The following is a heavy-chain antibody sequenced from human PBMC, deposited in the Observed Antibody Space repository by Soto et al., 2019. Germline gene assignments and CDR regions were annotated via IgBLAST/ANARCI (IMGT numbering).Heavy chain of an antibody. CDR2: MNPGSGNT. D-gene: IGHD6-13*01. Sequence: QVQLVQSGAEVKEPGASVRVSCKASGYTFINFDISWVRQAAGQGLEWLGWMNPGSGNTGYASKFQGRVAMTRDASTGTSHLELSSLTSDDTAVYYCARMASAGTLNWFDPWGQGTLVTVSS. CDR1: GYTFINFD. V-gene: IGHV1-8*02. J-gene: IGHJ5*02. CDR3: ARMASAGTLNWFDP.